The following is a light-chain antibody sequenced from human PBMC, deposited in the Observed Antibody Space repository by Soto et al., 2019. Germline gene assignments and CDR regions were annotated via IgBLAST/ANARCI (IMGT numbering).Light chain of an antibody. J-gene: IGLJ2*01. CDR1: SSNIGAGYD. Sequence: QTVVTQPTSVSAAPGQRVTISCTGSSSNIGAGYDGQWYQQLPGAAPKLLIFGNSNRPSGVPDRFSGSRSGTSASLAITGLQAEDEADYFCQSYDISLSVSVIFGGGTKLTVL. V-gene: IGLV1-40*01. CDR2: GNS. CDR3: QSYDISLSVSVI.